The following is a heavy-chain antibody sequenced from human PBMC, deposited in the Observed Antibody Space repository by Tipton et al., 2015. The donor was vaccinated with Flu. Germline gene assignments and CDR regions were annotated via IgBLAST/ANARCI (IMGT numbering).Heavy chain of an antibody. Sequence: SLRLSCAASGFTFSSYGMHWVRQAPGKGLEWVAVIWYDGSNKYYADSVKGRFTISRDNSKNTLYLQMNSLRAEDTAVYYCARSPYDFWSGYYVEYWGQGTLGTVST. D-gene: IGHD3-3*01. J-gene: IGHJ4*02. V-gene: IGHV3-33*01. CDR2: IWYDGSNK. CDR1: GFTFSSYG. CDR3: ARSPYDFWSGYYVEY.